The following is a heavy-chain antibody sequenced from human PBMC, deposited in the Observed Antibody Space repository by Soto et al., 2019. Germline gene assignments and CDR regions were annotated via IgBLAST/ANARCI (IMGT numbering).Heavy chain of an antibody. Sequence: GASVKVSCKASGYTFTNYVMHWVRQAPGQRLERMGWINAGNGNTKYSQKFQGRVTITRDTSASTAYMELSSLRSEDTAVYYCARDRDYDFWSGYLYYFDYWGQGTLVTVSS. D-gene: IGHD3-3*01. J-gene: IGHJ4*02. CDR3: ARDRDYDFWSGYLYYFDY. CDR2: INAGNGNT. V-gene: IGHV1-3*01. CDR1: GYTFTNYV.